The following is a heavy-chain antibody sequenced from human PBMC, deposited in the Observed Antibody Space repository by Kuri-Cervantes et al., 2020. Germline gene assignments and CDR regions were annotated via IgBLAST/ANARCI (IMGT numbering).Heavy chain of an antibody. V-gene: IGHV5-51*01. CDR3: ARLTVNNWFDP. Sequence: KVSCKASGYSFTNSWIAWVRQMPGKGLEWMGIIYPGDSDTRYSPSFQGQVTISADKSISTAYLQWSSLKASDTAMYYCARLTVNNWFDPWGQGTLVTVSS. CDR2: IYPGDSDT. CDR1: GYSFTNSW. J-gene: IGHJ5*02. D-gene: IGHD4-11*01.